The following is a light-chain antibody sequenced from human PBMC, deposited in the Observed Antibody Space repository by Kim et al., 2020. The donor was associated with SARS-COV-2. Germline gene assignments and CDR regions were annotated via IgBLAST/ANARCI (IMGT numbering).Light chain of an antibody. V-gene: IGKV1-27*01. CDR3: QKYNTAPWT. CDR2: AAS. CDR1: HDIANS. J-gene: IGKJ1*01. Sequence: ASVGDKVTITCRASHDIANSLAWYQQKPVTVPKLLIYAASPLQSGVPSRFSCSGSGTEFPLTIGSLQTEDVATFYCQKYNTAPWTFGPGTKVDI.